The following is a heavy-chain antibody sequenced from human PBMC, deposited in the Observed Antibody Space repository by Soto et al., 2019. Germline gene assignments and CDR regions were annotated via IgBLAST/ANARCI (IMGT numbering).Heavy chain of an antibody. V-gene: IGHV6-1*01. D-gene: IGHD2-8*01. CDR2: TYYRSKWEN. CDR1: GDSVSSNSAA. CDR3: ARLIGNSWLDS. J-gene: IGHJ5*01. Sequence: SQTLSLTCAISGDSVSSNSAAWSWIRQSPSRGLEWLGRTYYRSKWENDYAVSMKGRITINPDTSNNQFSLQLNSVTPDDTAVYYCARLIGNSWLDSWGQGTLVTVSS.